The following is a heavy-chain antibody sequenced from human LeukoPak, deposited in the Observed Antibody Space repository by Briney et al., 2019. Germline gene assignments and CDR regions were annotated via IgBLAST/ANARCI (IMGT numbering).Heavy chain of an antibody. CDR2: INPDGSEK. J-gene: IGHJ4*02. CDR1: GLIFSKYW. V-gene: IGHV3-7*01. Sequence: PGGSLRLSCAASGLIFSKYWMTWVRQAPGKGLEWVASINPDGSEKYYLDSVKGRFSISRDNARNSLYLQMNSLRDDDTSVYYCARDASALHWGRGTLVTVSS. D-gene: IGHD6-19*01. CDR3: ARDASALH.